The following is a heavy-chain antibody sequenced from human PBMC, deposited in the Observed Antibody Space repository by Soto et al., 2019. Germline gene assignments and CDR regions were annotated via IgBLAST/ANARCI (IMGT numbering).Heavy chain of an antibody. CDR3: ARDEVPAVKWLGR. J-gene: IGHJ5*02. V-gene: IGHV1-18*01. CDR1: GYIFINYG. Sequence: ASVKVSCNASGYIFINYGITWVRQPHGQGLEWMGWSSGYNGNTKYAEKLQGRLTITADASTTSADIELRSLRSDDTAFYYCARDEVPAVKWLGRWGQGTLVKVSS. CDR2: SSGYNGNT. D-gene: IGHD2-2*01.